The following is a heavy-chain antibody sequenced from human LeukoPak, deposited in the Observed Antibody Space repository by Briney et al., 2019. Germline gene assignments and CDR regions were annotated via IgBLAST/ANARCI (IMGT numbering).Heavy chain of an antibody. J-gene: IGHJ4*02. CDR1: GGSISSYY. CDR2: IYYSGST. D-gene: IGHD3-10*01. Sequence: SETLSLTCTLSGGSISSYYWSWIRQPPGKGLEWIGYIYYSGSTNYNPSLKSRVTISVDTSKNQFSLKLSSVTAADTAVYYCARSPRGDDPDYFDYWGQGTLVTVSS. CDR3: ARSPRGDDPDYFDY. V-gene: IGHV4-59*08.